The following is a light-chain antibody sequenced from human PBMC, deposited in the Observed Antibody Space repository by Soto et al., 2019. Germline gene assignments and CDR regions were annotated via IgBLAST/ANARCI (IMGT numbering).Light chain of an antibody. Sequence: DIQMTQSPSTLSASVGDRVTITCRASQSISNWLAWYQQKPGTAPNLLIYKATTLQSGVPPRISGSGSATEMTLTTSSLQPDDSATYYGQQYNYHCTFGQGTKVEIK. CDR3: QQYNYHCT. CDR2: KAT. V-gene: IGKV1-5*03. CDR1: QSISNW. J-gene: IGKJ1*01.